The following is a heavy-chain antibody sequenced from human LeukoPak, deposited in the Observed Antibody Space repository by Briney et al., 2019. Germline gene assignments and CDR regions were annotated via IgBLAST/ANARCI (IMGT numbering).Heavy chain of an antibody. CDR2: ISPNSGGT. CDR1: GGTFSSYA. Sequence: ASVKVSCKASGGTFSSYAISWVRQAPGQGLEWMGRISPNSGGTNYAQKFQGRVTMTRDTSISTAYMELSRLRSDDTAMYYCARDLEVEYQLLPTNWFDPWGQGTLVTVSS. V-gene: IGHV1-2*06. D-gene: IGHD2-2*01. CDR3: ARDLEVEYQLLPTNWFDP. J-gene: IGHJ5*02.